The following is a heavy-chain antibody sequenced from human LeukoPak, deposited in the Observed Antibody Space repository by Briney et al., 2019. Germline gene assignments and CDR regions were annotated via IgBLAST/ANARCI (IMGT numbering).Heavy chain of an antibody. CDR2: IYSGGST. CDR1: GFTVSSNY. V-gene: IGHV3-53*01. D-gene: IGHD6-13*01. Sequence: GGSLRLSCAASGFTVSSNYMSWVRQAPGKGLEWVSVIYSGGSTYYADSVKGRFTISRDNAKNSLYLQMNSLRAEDTAVYYCARMAAAGYFDYWGQGTLVTVSS. J-gene: IGHJ4*02. CDR3: ARMAAAGYFDY.